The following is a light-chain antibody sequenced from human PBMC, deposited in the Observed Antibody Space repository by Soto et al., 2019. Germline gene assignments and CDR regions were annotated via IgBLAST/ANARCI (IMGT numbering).Light chain of an antibody. CDR3: QQYYNSWT. J-gene: IGKJ1*01. CDR2: WAS. Sequence: DILMTQSPDSLAVPLGERATINCKSSQNNKNYLAWYQQKAGQPPKLIIDWASTRASGVPDRFSGSGSGTDFTLTISSLQAEDVAVYYCQQYYNSWTFGQGTKVYIK. V-gene: IGKV4-1*01. CDR1: QNNKNY.